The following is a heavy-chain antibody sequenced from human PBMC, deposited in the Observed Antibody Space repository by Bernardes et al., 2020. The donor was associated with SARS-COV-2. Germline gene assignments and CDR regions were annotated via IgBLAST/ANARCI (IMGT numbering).Heavy chain of an antibody. CDR2: ISGSGGST. CDR3: AKSLAGYCYGSTCYWRPLDS. Sequence: GGSLRLSCAASGFTFSSYAMSWVRQAPGKGLEWVSAISGSGGSTYYADSVKGRFTISRDNSKNTLYLQMNSLRAEDTAVYYCAKSLAGYCYGSTCYWRPLDSWGQGTLVTVSS. V-gene: IGHV3-23*01. CDR1: GFTFSSYA. J-gene: IGHJ4*02. D-gene: IGHD2-15*01.